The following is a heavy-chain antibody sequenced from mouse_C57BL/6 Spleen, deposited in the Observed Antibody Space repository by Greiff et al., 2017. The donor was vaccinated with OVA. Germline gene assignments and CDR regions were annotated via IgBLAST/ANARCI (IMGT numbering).Heavy chain of an antibody. D-gene: IGHD1-1*01. CDR3: ARIYYGSSYRYFDV. CDR2: INPNYGTT. Sequence: VQLKESGPELVKPGASVKISCKASGYSFTDYNMNWVKQSNGKSLEWIGVINPNYGTTSYNQKFKGKATLTVDQSSSTAYMQLNSLTSEDSAVYYCARIYYGSSYRYFDVWGTGTTVTVSS. CDR1: GYSFTDYN. J-gene: IGHJ1*03. V-gene: IGHV1-39*01.